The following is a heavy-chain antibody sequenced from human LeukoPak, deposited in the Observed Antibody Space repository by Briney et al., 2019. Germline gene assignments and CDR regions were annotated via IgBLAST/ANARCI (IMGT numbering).Heavy chain of an antibody. D-gene: IGHD1-26*01. CDR1: GGSISGSY. V-gene: IGHV4-59*01. CDR3: ARSGGSGFQLDS. J-gene: IGHJ4*02. Sequence: SETLSLTCTVSGGSISGSYWSWIRQPPGKGLEWIAYMYNSGSTNYNPSLKSRVTISIDTSKNQFSLKLSSVTAADTAVYYCARSGGSGFQLDSWGQGTLVTVSS. CDR2: MYNSGST.